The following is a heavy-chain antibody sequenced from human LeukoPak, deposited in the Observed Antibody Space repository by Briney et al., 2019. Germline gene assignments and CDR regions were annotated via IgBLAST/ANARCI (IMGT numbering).Heavy chain of an antibody. CDR3: ARQRTFGDAFDI. CDR2: MNPNSGKT. V-gene: IGHV1-8*01. D-gene: IGHD3-10*01. Sequence: ASVKVSCKASGYTLTSYDINWVRQATGQGLEWMGWMNPNSGKTGYAQKFQGRVTMTRNTSISTAYMELSSLRSEDTAVYYCARQRTFGDAFDIWGQGTMVTVSS. J-gene: IGHJ3*02. CDR1: GYTLTSYD.